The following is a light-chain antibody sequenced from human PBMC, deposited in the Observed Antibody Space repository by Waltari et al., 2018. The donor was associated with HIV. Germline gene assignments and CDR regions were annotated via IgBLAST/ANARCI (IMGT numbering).Light chain of an antibody. Sequence: SYELTQPPSVSVSPGQTASITCSGEKLGAKYACWYQQKPGQSPVVVIYQARKRPSGIPGRISGANSGNTATLTINGTQAMDEADYYCQAWDSSTVIFGGGTRLTVL. CDR1: KLGAKY. J-gene: IGLJ2*01. V-gene: IGLV3-1*01. CDR2: QAR. CDR3: QAWDSSTVI.